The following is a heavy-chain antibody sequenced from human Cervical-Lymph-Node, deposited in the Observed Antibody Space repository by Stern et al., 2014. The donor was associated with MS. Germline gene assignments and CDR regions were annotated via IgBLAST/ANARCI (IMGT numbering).Heavy chain of an antibody. D-gene: IGHD4-17*01. Sequence: QLKLQESGPGLVKPSETLSLTCTVSGGSINSYYWNWIRQPPGKGLEWIGYIYYSGSTNYNPSLKSRVTISVDSSKNQFSLKLSSVTAADTAVYYCARRENDGDFLFDYWGQGTLVTVSS. CDR1: GGSINSYY. V-gene: IGHV4-59*13. J-gene: IGHJ4*02. CDR2: IYYSGST. CDR3: ARRENDGDFLFDY.